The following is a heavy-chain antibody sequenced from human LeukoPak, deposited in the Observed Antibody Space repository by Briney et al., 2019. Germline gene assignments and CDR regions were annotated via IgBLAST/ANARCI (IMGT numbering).Heavy chain of an antibody. CDR2: ISGSGAAT. V-gene: IGHV3-23*01. D-gene: IGHD3-10*01. J-gene: IGHJ4*02. Sequence: GGSLRLSCATSGFTLGNYAMTWVRQAPGKGLEWVSTISGSGAATNYADSVKGRFTISRDNSKNTLYLQMNSLRAEDTAVYYCAKEGLDYYGSGSLDYWGQGTLVTVSS. CDR1: GFTLGNYA. CDR3: AKEGLDYYGSGSLDY.